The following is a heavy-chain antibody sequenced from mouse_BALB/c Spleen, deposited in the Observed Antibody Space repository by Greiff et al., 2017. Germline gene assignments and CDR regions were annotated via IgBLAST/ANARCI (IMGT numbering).Heavy chain of an antibody. J-gene: IGHJ4*01. V-gene: IGHV5-4*02. D-gene: IGHD2-4*01. CDR2: ISDGGSYT. CDR3: ARDGDDYDPYAMDY. Sequence: EVKLQESGGGLVKPGGSLKLSCAASGFTFSDYYMYWVRQTPEKRLEWVATISDGGSYTYYPDSVKGRFTISRDNAKNNLYLQMSSLKSEDTAMYYCARDGDDYDPYAMDYWGQGTSVTVST. CDR1: GFTFSDYY.